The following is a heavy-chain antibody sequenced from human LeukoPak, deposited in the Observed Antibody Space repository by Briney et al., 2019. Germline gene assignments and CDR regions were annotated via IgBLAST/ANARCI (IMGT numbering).Heavy chain of an antibody. D-gene: IGHD5-18*01. Sequence: GGSLRLSCAASGFTVSSNCMTWVRQAPGMGLEWVSVLCSGGSTYYADSVKGRFTISTDNSKNTLYLQMNSLRAEDTAVYYCARKVGYGYALDYWRRETLVRVSS. CDR2: LCSGGST. CDR3: ARKVGYGYALDY. CDR1: GFTVSSNC. J-gene: IGHJ4*02. V-gene: IGHV3-53*01.